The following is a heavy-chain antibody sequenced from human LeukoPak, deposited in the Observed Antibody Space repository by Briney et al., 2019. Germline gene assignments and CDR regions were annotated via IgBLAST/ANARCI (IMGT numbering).Heavy chain of an antibody. CDR1: GFTFSSYG. V-gene: IGHV3-30*18. CDR2: ISYGGSNK. CDR3: ANFLFDY. J-gene: IGHJ4*02. Sequence: PGGSLRLSCAASGFTFSSYGMHWVRQAPGKGLEWVAVISYGGSNKYYADSVKGRFTISRDNSKNTLYLQMNSLRAEDTAVYYCANFLFDYWGQGTLVTVSS.